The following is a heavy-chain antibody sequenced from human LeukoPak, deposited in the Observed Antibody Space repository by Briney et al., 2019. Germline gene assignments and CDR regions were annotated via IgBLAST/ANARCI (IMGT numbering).Heavy chain of an antibody. CDR3: ARAPERSLPFGGGDTSPFDY. Sequence: ASVKVSCKASAYTFTNYSINWVRQAPGQGLEWMGWISAYNGNTNYAQKLQGRVTMTTDTSTTTAYMELRSLRSDDTAVYYCARAPERSLPFGGGDTSPFDYWGQGTRVTVSS. V-gene: IGHV1-18*01. J-gene: IGHJ4*02. D-gene: IGHD3-16*01. CDR1: AYTFTNYS. CDR2: ISAYNGNT.